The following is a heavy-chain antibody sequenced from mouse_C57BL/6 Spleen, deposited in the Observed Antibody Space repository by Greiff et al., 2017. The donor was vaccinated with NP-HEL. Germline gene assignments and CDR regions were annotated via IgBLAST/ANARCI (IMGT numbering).Heavy chain of an antibody. J-gene: IGHJ3*01. D-gene: IGHD2-4*01. CDR2: ISSGSSTI. CDR3: ASYDYDSLAY. Sequence: EVQLVESGGGLVKPGGSLKLSCAASGFTFSDYGMHWVRQAPEKGLEWVAYISSGSSTIYYADTVKGRFTISRDNAKNTLFLQMTSLRSEDTAMYYCASYDYDSLAYWGQGTLVTVSA. CDR1: GFTFSDYG. V-gene: IGHV5-17*01.